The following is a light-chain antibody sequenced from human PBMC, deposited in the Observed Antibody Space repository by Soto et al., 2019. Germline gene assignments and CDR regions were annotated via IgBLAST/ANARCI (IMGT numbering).Light chain of an antibody. Sequence: QSVLTQPASVSGSPGQSITISCTGTSSDIGAYNFVSWYQQHPGKAPKLMLYDVNIRPSGVSNRFSGSKSGNTASLTISGLQAEDEADYYCTSWKTSNTMIFGGGTQLTVL. CDR3: TSWKTSNTMI. J-gene: IGLJ2*01. CDR2: DVN. V-gene: IGLV2-14*03. CDR1: SSDIGAYNF.